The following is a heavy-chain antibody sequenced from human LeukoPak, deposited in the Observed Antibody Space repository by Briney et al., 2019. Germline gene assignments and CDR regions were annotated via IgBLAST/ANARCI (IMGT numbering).Heavy chain of an antibody. CDR2: INVGNGDT. D-gene: IGHD2-15*01. CDR3: ATSEEGR. V-gene: IGHV1-3*01. CDR1: GHTFINYA. J-gene: IGHJ4*02. Sequence: ASVKVCCKASGHTFINYAIHWVRQGPGQRLEWVGWINVGNGDTKYSQRFQGRVTITRDTSASTAYMELSRPRSEDTAVYYCATSEEGRWGQGTLVTVSS.